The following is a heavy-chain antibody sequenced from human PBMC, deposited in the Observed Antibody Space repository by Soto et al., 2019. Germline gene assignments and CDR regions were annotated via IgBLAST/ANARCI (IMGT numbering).Heavy chain of an antibody. V-gene: IGHV3-30*04. CDR3: ASSSTWRGWFDP. D-gene: IGHD2-2*01. Sequence: QVQPVESGGGVAQPGRSLRLSCAASGFTFNNFPMHWVRRAPGKGLEWVAVISYDGSNMDYADSLKGRFTISRDNSKNTLYLQMNSLTPEDTAVYYCASSSTWRGWFDPWGQGTLVTVSS. CDR1: GFTFNNFP. CDR2: ISYDGSNM. J-gene: IGHJ5*02.